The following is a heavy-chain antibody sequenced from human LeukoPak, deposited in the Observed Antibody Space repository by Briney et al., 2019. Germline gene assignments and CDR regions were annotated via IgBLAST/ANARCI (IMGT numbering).Heavy chain of an antibody. J-gene: IGHJ5*02. Sequence: GASVKVSCKASGGTFSSYAISWVRQAPGQGLEWMGGIIPIFGTANYAQKFQGRVTITADESTSTAYMELSSLRSEDTAVYYCARGGDISSWFDPWGQGTLVTVSS. CDR1: GGTFSSYA. V-gene: IGHV1-69*13. D-gene: IGHD3-9*01. CDR3: ARGGDISSWFDP. CDR2: IIPIFGTA.